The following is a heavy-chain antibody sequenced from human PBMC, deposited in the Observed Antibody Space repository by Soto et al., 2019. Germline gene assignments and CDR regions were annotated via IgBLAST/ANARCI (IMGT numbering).Heavy chain of an antibody. Sequence: PGGSLRLSCAASGFTFSSYGMHWVRQAPGKGLEWVAVISYDGSNKYYADSVKGRFTISRDNSKNTLYLQMNSLGAEDTAVYYCAKDWRSDPGPDYWGQGTLVTVSS. CDR2: ISYDGSNK. CDR3: AKDWRSDPGPDY. V-gene: IGHV3-30*18. J-gene: IGHJ4*02. CDR1: GFTFSSYG.